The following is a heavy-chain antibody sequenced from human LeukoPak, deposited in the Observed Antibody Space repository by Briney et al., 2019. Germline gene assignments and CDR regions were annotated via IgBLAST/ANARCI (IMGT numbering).Heavy chain of an antibody. CDR3: AKDQEVSTVTALTGGY. D-gene: IGHD4-17*01. Sequence: GGSLRLSCAASGFTFSSYSMNWVRQAPGKGLEWVSAISGSGGSTYYADSVKGRFTISRDNSKNTLYLQMNSLRAEDTAVYYCAKDQEVSTVTALTGGYWGQGTLVTVSS. CDR1: GFTFSSYS. CDR2: ISGSGGST. V-gene: IGHV3-23*01. J-gene: IGHJ4*02.